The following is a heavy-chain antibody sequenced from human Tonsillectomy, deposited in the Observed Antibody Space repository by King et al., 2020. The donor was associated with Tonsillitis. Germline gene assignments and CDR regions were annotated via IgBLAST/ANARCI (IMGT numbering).Heavy chain of an antibody. D-gene: IGHD6-13*01. Sequence: QLVQSGAELKKPGSSVKVSCKASGDTFSKDAISWVRLAPGQGLEWMGGIIPIFGAPNYAQKFQGRVIITADESTSTAYMELSSLRSEDTAMYYCARAVAYSSSWYAYFDSWGQGTLVTVSS. CDR1: GDTFSKDA. CDR3: ARAVAYSSSWYAYFDS. CDR2: IIPIFGAP. J-gene: IGHJ4*02. V-gene: IGHV1-69*01.